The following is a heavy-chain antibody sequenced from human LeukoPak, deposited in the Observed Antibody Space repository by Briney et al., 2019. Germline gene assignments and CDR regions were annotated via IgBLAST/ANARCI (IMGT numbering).Heavy chain of an antibody. CDR1: GGSFSGYY. J-gene: IGHJ5*02. CDR2: INHSGST. D-gene: IGHD2-2*01. V-gene: IGHV4-34*01. CDR3: AGHYCSSTSCGGNWFDP. Sequence: SGTLSLTCAVYGGSFSGYYWSWIRQPPGKGLEWIGEINHSGSTNYNPSLKSRVTISVDTSKNQFSLKLSSVTAADTAVYYCAGHYCSSTSCGGNWFDPWGQGTLVTVSS.